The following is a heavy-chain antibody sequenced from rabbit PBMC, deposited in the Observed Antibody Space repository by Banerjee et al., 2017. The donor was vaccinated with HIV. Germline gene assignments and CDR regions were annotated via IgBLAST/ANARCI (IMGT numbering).Heavy chain of an antibody. CDR1: GIDFSRHYY. Sequence: QEQLVESGGGLVQPEGSLTLTCKASGIDFSRHYYMCWVRQAPGKGLEWIACIGTSTGITWYASWVNGRFTISKTSSTTVTLQMTSLTAADTATYFCARARHGSADYFDLWGQGTLVTVS. D-gene: IGHD5-1*01. CDR3: ARARHGSADYFDL. J-gene: IGHJ4*01. V-gene: IGHV1S45*01. CDR2: IGTSTGIT.